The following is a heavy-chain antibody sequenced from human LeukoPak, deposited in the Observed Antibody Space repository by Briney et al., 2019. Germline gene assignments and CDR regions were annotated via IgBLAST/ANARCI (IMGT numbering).Heavy chain of an antibody. J-gene: IGHJ5*02. CDR2: VNLQGST. CDR1: GGSISNTNW. Sequence: PSETLSLTCGVSGGSISNTNWWTWVRQPPGKGLEWIGEVNLQGSTNYNPSLKSRVAISVDKSENHISLKLTSVTAADTAVYYCARAGRTWFGVIWFDPWGQGTLVTVSS. D-gene: IGHD3-10*01. V-gene: IGHV4-4*02. CDR3: ARAGRTWFGVIWFDP.